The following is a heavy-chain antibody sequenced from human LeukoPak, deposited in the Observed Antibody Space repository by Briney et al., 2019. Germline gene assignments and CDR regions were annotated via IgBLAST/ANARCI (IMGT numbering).Heavy chain of an antibody. CDR2: IREDGSDK. D-gene: IGHD5-24*01. Sequence: GGSLRLSCAASGFTFSSYSMTLVRQAPGKGLEWVANIREDGSDKYYVDSVRGRFTVSRDNAKNSLYLQMNSLRAEDTAVYYCARDRGWLQFDYWGQGTLVTVSS. J-gene: IGHJ4*02. CDR1: GFTFSSYS. CDR3: ARDRGWLQFDY. V-gene: IGHV3-7*04.